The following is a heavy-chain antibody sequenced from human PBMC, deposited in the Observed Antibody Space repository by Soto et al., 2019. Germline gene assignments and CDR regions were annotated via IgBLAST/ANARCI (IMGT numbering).Heavy chain of an antibody. V-gene: IGHV1-69*06. J-gene: IGHJ6*02. CDR1: GGTFSSYA. CDR2: IIPIFGTA. Sequence: QVQLVQSGAEVKKPGSSVKVSCKASGGTFSSYAISWVRQAPGQGLEWMGGIIPIFGTANYAQKFQGRVRITADKSTRKAYMEVSSLRSEDTAVYCCSCIAARFAGMDVWCQGTTVTVSS. CDR3: SCIAARFAGMDV. D-gene: IGHD6-6*01.